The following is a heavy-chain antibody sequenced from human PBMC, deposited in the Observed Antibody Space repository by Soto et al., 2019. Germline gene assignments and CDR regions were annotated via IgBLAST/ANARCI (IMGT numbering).Heavy chain of an antibody. Sequence: QVQLVESGGGVVQPGRSLRLSCAASGFTFSSYGMHWVRQAPGKGLEWVAVISYDGSNKYYADSVKGRFTISRDNSKNTLYLLMNSLRAEDTAVYYCAKARCGSYNDYWGQGTLVTVSS. D-gene: IGHD1-26*01. CDR3: AKARCGSYNDY. CDR2: ISYDGSNK. V-gene: IGHV3-30*18. J-gene: IGHJ4*02. CDR1: GFTFSSYG.